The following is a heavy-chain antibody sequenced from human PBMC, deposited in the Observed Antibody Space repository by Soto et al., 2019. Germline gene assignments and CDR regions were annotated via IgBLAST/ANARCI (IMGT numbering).Heavy chain of an antibody. CDR1: GFTFSSYG. Sequence: QVQLVESGGGVVQPGRSLRLSCAASGFTFSSYGMHWVRQAPGKGLEWVAVIWYDGSNKYYADSVKGRFTISRDNSKNTLYLQMNSLRAEDTAVYYCARERRIAVAGRDAFDIWGQGTMVTVSS. CDR3: ARERRIAVAGRDAFDI. J-gene: IGHJ3*02. D-gene: IGHD6-19*01. CDR2: IWYDGSNK. V-gene: IGHV3-33*01.